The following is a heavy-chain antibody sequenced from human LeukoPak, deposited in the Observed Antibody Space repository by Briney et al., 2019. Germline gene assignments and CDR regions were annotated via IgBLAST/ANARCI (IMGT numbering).Heavy chain of an antibody. Sequence: ASVKVSCKASGYTFTSYGISWVRQAPGQGLEWMGRISAYNGNTNYAQKLQGRVTMTTDTSTSTAYMELRSLRSDDTAVYYCARDRRYCSSTSCPNWFDPWGQGTLVTVSS. J-gene: IGHJ5*02. V-gene: IGHV1-18*01. CDR3: ARDRRYCSSTSCPNWFDP. D-gene: IGHD2-2*01. CDR2: ISAYNGNT. CDR1: GYTFTSYG.